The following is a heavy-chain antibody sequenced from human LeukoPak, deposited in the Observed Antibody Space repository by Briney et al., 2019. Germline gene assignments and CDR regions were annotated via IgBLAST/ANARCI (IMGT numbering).Heavy chain of an antibody. D-gene: IGHD3-10*01. CDR3: ARVAGSSYDY. V-gene: IGHV1-69*10. CDR2: IIPILNIA. Sequence: ASVKVSCKASGGTFSSYGIIWVRQAPGQGLEWMGWIIPILNIADYAQKFQGRVTITADTSTSTAYMELSSLRSEDTAVYYCARVAGSSYDYWGQGTLVTVSS. CDR1: GGTFSSYG. J-gene: IGHJ4*02.